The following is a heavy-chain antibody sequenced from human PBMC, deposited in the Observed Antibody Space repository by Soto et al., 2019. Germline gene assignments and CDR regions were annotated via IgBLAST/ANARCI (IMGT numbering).Heavy chain of an antibody. J-gene: IGHJ6*02. CDR2: IIPIFGTA. D-gene: IGHD5-18*01. Sequence: GASVKVSCKASGGTFSSYAISWVRQAPGQGLEWMGGIIPIFGTANYAQKFQGRVTITADESTSTAYMELSSLRSEDTAVYYCARRKEAMVSLYGMDVWGQGTTVTVPS. V-gene: IGHV1-69*13. CDR3: ARRKEAMVSLYGMDV. CDR1: GGTFSSYA.